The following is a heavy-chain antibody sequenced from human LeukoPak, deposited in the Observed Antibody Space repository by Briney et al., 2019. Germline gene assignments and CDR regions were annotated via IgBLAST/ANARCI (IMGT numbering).Heavy chain of an antibody. D-gene: IGHD1-1*01. V-gene: IGHV3-74*01. CDR3: VRDDDQYGVDY. Sequence: SGGSLRLSCVASGFTFTSHWMHWVRQAPGKGLVCVSRIKSDGTYSDYGDSVRGRLTISRDNAKDTLYLQMNSLRVEDTAVYYCVRDDDQYGVDYWGRGTLVTVSS. CDR1: GFTFTSHW. J-gene: IGHJ4*02. CDR2: IKSDGTYS.